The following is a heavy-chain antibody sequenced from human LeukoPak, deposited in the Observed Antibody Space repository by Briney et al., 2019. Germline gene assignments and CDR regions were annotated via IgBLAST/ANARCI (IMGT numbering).Heavy chain of an antibody. J-gene: IGHJ4*02. CDR3: ARTFLGYCSASTCYYFDY. D-gene: IGHD2-15*01. CDR1: GFTSSINW. Sequence: GGSLRLSCAASGFTSSINWMSWVRQAPGKGLEWVASIKQDGSVKYYVDSVKGRFTISRDNAKNSLYLQMNSLRAEDTAVYYCARTFLGYCSASTCYYFDYWGQGTLVTVSS. V-gene: IGHV3-7*01. CDR2: IKQDGSVK.